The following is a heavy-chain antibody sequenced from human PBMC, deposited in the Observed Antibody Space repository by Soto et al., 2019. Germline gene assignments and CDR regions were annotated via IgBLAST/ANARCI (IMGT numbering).Heavy chain of an antibody. Sequence: ETLGLTGPVSGASISSYYWSGIRQPAGKGLEWIGRIYTSGSTNYNPSLKSRVTMSVDTSKNQFSLKLSSVTAADTAVYYRARDLYGSGYSSGLWGQGTLVTVYS. J-gene: IGHJ4*02. CDR2: IYTSGST. CDR1: GASISSYY. V-gene: IGHV4-4*07. CDR3: ARDLYGSGYSSGL. D-gene: IGHD6-19*01.